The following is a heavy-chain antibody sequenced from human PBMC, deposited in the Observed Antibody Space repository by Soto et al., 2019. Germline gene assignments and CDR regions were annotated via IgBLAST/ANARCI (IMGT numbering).Heavy chain of an antibody. D-gene: IGHD2-21*02. CDR2: INAGNGNT. Sequence: QVQLVQSGAEEKKPGASVKVSCKASGYTFTSYAMHWVRQAPGQRLEWMGWINAGNGNTKYSQKFQGRGTITRDTSARPAYMELSSLRSEDTAVYYCARSIVVVTALDYWGQGTLVTVSS. J-gene: IGHJ4*02. CDR1: GYTFTSYA. V-gene: IGHV1-3*05. CDR3: ARSIVVVTALDY.